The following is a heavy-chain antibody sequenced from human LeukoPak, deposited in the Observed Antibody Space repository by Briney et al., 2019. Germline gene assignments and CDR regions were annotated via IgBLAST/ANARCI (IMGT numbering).Heavy chain of an antibody. Sequence: ASVKVSCKASGGTFSSYAISWVRQAPGQGLEWMGRIIPILGIANYAQKFQGRVTITADKSTSTAYMELSSLRSEDTAVYYCARSSTVTTPFDYWGQGTLVTVSS. CDR3: ARSSTVTTPFDY. J-gene: IGHJ4*02. V-gene: IGHV1-69*04. D-gene: IGHD4-17*01. CDR2: IIPILGIA. CDR1: GGTFSSYA.